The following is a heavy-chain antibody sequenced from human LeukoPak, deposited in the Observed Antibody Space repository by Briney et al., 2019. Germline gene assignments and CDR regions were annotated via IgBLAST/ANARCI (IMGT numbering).Heavy chain of an antibody. J-gene: IGHJ4*02. V-gene: IGHV4-59*08. CDR1: GGSISSYY. D-gene: IGHD5-24*01. Sequence: PSETLSLTCTVSGGSISSYYWSWIRQPPGKGLEWIGYIYYSGSTNYNPSLKSRVTMSVDTSKNQFFLKLSAVIAADTAVYYCVGDNFYYFDHWGQGILVTVSS. CDR3: VGDNFYYFDH. CDR2: IYYSGST.